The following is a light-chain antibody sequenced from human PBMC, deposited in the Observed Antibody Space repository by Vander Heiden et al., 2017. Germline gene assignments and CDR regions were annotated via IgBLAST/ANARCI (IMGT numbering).Light chain of an antibody. J-gene: IGKJ2*01. CDR2: LGY. CDR1: QSLLHSNGYSY. Sequence: EIVRTQSPLSLPVTPGEPASVSCRSSQSLLHSNGYSYLDWYRQKTGQSPQLLIYLGYNRASGVPDRVSGSGSGTDFTLNIRSVEAEDVGVYDCMQALQPRIYTFGRGTKLEIK. V-gene: IGKV2-28*01. CDR3: MQALQPRIYT.